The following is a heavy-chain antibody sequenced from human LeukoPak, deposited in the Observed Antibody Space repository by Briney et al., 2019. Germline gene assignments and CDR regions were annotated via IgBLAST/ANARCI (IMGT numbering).Heavy chain of an antibody. CDR2: IHYSGST. Sequence: SETLSLTCTVSGGSISSSSYYWGWIRQPPGKGLEWIGSIHYSGSTNYNPSLKSRVTISVDTSKNQFSLKLSSVTAADTAVYYCARAMGSVLLWFGELLDYWGQGTLVTVSS. D-gene: IGHD3-10*01. CDR3: ARAMGSVLLWFGELLDY. CDR1: GGSISSSSYY. J-gene: IGHJ4*02. V-gene: IGHV4-39*07.